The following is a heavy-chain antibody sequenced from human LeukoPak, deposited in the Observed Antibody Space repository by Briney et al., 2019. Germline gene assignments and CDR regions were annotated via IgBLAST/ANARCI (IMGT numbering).Heavy chain of an antibody. V-gene: IGHV3-9*01. CDR1: GFTFDDYG. J-gene: IGHJ4*02. D-gene: IGHD6-19*01. Sequence: PGGSLRLSCAASGFTFDDYGMSWVRQPPGEGLEWVSGISWKSDSMRYADSVKGRFTVSRDNAKNSLYLQMNSLRTEDTALYYCAKDGGHTSVLYYFECWGQGTLVTVSS. CDR3: AKDGGHTSVLYYFEC. CDR2: ISWKSDSM.